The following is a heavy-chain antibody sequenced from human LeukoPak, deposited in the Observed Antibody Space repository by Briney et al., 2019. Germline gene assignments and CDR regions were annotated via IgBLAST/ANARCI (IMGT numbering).Heavy chain of an antibody. Sequence: GGSLRLSCAASGFTFSSYGMHWVRQAPGKGLEWVAVIWYDGSNKYYADSVKGRFTISRDNSKNTLYLQMNSLRAGDTAVYYCARDGGEDTAMANWGQGTLVTVSS. D-gene: IGHD5-18*01. V-gene: IGHV3-33*01. J-gene: IGHJ4*02. CDR2: IWYDGSNK. CDR3: ARDGGEDTAMAN. CDR1: GFTFSSYG.